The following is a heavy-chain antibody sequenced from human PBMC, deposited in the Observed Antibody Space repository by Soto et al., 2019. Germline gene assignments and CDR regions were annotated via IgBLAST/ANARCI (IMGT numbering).Heavy chain of an antibody. J-gene: IGHJ3*02. V-gene: IGHV3-23*01. CDR3: AKDRGSYSSGWGDDAFDI. D-gene: IGHD6-19*01. CDR1: GFTFSSYA. Sequence: GGSLRLSCAASGFTFSSYAMSWVRQAPGKGLEWVSAISGSGGSTYYADSVKGRFTISRDNSKNTLYLQMNSLRAEDTAVYYCAKDRGSYSSGWGDDAFDIWGQGTMVTVSS. CDR2: ISGSGGST.